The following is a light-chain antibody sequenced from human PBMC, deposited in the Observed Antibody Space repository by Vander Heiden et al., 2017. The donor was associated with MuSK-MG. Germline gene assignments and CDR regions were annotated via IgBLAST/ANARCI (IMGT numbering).Light chain of an antibody. J-gene: IGKJ4*01. Sequence: DTVMTQSPDSLAVSLGERATINCKSSQTVLYSPNNMNYLAWYQQKPGQPPKLLVYWATTRESGVPDRFSGSGSGTDFTLTISSLQAEDVAVYFCHQYLRTPLTFGGGTKVEIK. CDR1: QTVLYSPNNMNY. V-gene: IGKV4-1*01. CDR2: WAT. CDR3: HQYLRTPLT.